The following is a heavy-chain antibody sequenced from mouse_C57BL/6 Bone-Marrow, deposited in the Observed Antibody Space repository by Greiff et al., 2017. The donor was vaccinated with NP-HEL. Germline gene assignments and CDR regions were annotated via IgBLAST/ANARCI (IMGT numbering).Heavy chain of an antibody. J-gene: IGHJ4*01. V-gene: IGHV1-80*01. Sequence: QVQLQQSGAELVKPGASVKISCKASGYAFSSYWMNWVKQRPGKGLEWIGQIYPGDGDPNYNGKFKGKATLTADKSSSTAYMQLSSLTSEDSAVYFCAREGATEPYAMDYWGQGTSVTVSS. CDR3: AREGATEPYAMDY. CDR1: GYAFSSYW. CDR2: IYPGDGDP.